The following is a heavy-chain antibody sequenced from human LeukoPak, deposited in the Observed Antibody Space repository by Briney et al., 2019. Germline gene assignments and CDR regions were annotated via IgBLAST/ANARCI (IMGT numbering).Heavy chain of an antibody. CDR1: GYTFTRYD. CDR3: ARAVQQLAYFDY. V-gene: IGHV1-8*01. J-gene: IGHJ4*02. D-gene: IGHD6-13*01. CDR2: MNPNTGKT. Sequence: ASVKVSCKASGYTFTRYDITWVRQAAGQGLEWMGWMNPNTGKTDYAQKFQGRVTMTRDTSISTAYMELSRLRSDDTAVYYCARAVQQLAYFDYWGQGTLVTVSS.